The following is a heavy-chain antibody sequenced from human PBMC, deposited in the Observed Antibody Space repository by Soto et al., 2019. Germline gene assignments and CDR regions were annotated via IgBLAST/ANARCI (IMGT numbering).Heavy chain of an antibody. CDR3: AKTLSPTPYYYYMDV. CDR2: IKQDGSEK. V-gene: IGHV3-7*01. Sequence: PGGSLRLSCATSGFTFSSYWMSWVRQAPGKGLKWVANIKQDGSEKYYVDSVKGRFTISRDNAKDSLYLQMNSLRAEDTAVYYCAKTLSPTPYYYYMDVWGKGTTVTVSS. CDR1: GFTFSSYW. J-gene: IGHJ6*03.